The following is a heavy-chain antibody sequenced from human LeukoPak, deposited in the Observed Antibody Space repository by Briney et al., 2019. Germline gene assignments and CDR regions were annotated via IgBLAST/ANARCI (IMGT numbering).Heavy chain of an antibody. CDR2: INWNGGST. V-gene: IGHV3-20*04. D-gene: IGHD1-1*01. CDR3: ARAGGLEPRNDYFDY. CDR1: GFTFADYG. Sequence: GGSLRLSCAASGFTFADYGMSWVRQAPGKGLEWVSGINWNGGSTGYADSVKGRFTISRDNAKNSLYLQMNSLRAEDTALYYCARAGGLEPRNDYFDYWGQGTLVTVSS. J-gene: IGHJ4*02.